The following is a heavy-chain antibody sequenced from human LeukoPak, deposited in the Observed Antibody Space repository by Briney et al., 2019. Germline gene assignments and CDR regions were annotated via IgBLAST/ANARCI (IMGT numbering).Heavy chain of an antibody. Sequence: ASVKVSCKASGYTFTSYDINWVRQATGQGLEWMGWINPNSGGTNYAQKFQGRVTMTRDTSISTAYMELSRLRSDDTAVYYCARARIAARPRWDDAFDIWGQGTMVTVSS. CDR3: ARARIAARPRWDDAFDI. D-gene: IGHD6-6*01. CDR1: GYTFTSYD. CDR2: INPNSGGT. V-gene: IGHV1-2*02. J-gene: IGHJ3*02.